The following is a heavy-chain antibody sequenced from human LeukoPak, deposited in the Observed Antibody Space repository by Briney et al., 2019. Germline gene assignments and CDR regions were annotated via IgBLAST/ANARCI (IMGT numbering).Heavy chain of an antibody. Sequence: GGSLRLSCAASGFTVSSNYMSWVRQAPGKGLEWVSVIYSGGSTYYADSVKGRFTISRDNSKNTLYLQMNSLRAEDTAVYYCPRGMVREPNYYYYYGMDVWGQGTTVTVSS. D-gene: IGHD3-10*01. J-gene: IGHJ6*02. CDR2: IYSGGST. CDR1: GFTVSSNY. CDR3: PRGMVREPNYYYYYGMDV. V-gene: IGHV3-66*01.